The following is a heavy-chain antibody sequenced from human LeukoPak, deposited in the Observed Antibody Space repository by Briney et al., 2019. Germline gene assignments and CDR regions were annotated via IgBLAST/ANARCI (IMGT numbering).Heavy chain of an antibody. CDR1: GYTFTGYY. D-gene: IGHD5-24*01. J-gene: IGHJ4*02. V-gene: IGHV1-2*02. CDR2: INPNSGGT. Sequence: ASVKVSCKASGYTFTGYYMHWVRQAPGQGLDWMGWINPNSGGTKYAQNFQGRVTLTTDTSINTAYMELSGLRSDDTAVYYCAREGRNGYNEGYFDYWGQGTLVTVSS. CDR3: AREGRNGYNEGYFDY.